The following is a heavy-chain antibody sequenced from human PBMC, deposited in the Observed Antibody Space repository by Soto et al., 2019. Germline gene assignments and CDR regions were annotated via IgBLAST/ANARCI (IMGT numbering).Heavy chain of an antibody. J-gene: IGHJ3*02. D-gene: IGHD5-18*01. CDR1: GYTFTDYY. V-gene: IGHV1-2*02. CDR3: MRENIENSDGLYDAFDI. Sequence: GSVKVSCKTSGYTFTDYYTHWVRQAPGQGLEWMGWMNPKSGGAYFAQKFQGRVTLTRDTSIGTAYIEVNSLTSDDTAVYFCMRENIENSDGLYDAFDIWGQGTTVTVSS. CDR2: MNPKSGGA.